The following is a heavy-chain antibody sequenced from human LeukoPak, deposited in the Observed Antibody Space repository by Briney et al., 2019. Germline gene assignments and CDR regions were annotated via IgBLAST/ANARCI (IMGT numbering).Heavy chain of an antibody. CDR1: GFTFTGYY. CDR2: INPSGGST. V-gene: IGHV1-46*01. J-gene: IGHJ3*02. CDR3: ARFRTPMVRGADNHDAFDI. Sequence: ASVKVSCKASGFTFTGYYIHWVRQAPGQGLEWMGIINPSGGSTSYAQKFQGRVTMTRDTSTSTVYMELSSLRSEDTAVYYCARFRTPMVRGADNHDAFDIWGQGTMVTVSS. D-gene: IGHD3-10*01.